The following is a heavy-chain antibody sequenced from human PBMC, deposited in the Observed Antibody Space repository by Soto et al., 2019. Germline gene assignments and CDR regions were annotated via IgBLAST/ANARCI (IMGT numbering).Heavy chain of an antibody. CDR3: ASKDVPAAPFYYYGMDV. CDR2: IIPILCTA. V-gene: IGHV1-69*10. D-gene: IGHD2-2*01. Sequence: SGKVSCKASGSTFSRYSISWGRQAPGQRPEWVGGIIPILCTANYAQKFQGRVTITAGNSTSTAYMEMSSLRSEDTAVYYCASKDVPAAPFYYYGMDVWGQGTTVTVSS. CDR1: GSTFSRYS. J-gene: IGHJ6*02.